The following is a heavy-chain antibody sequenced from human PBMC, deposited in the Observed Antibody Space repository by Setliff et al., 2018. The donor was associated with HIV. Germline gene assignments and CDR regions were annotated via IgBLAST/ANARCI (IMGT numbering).Heavy chain of an antibody. D-gene: IGHD4-17*01. CDR3: ARVLSDYGYGGQADS. CDR2: IYYNGND. Sequence: LSLTCTVSGGSISSTNYYWGWIRQTPGKGLEWIGYIYYNGNDYYNPSLERRVTISINTSKNQFSLKMTSVTAADRAVYYCARVLSDYGYGGQADSWGQGILVTVSS. V-gene: IGHV4-31*03. CDR1: GGSISSTNYY. J-gene: IGHJ5*01.